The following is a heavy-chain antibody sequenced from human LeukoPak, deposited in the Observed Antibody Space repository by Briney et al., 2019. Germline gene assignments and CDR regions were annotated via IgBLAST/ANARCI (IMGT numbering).Heavy chain of an antibody. V-gene: IGHV3-30-3*01. CDR3: ARDSYYYGSGSYWPLEY. Sequence: GGSLRLSCAASGFTFSSYAMHWVRQAPGKGLEWVAVISYDGSNKYYADSVKGRFTISRDNSKNTLYLQMNSLRAEDTAVYYCARDSYYYGSGSYWPLEYWGQGTLVTVSS. CDR2: ISYDGSNK. D-gene: IGHD3-10*01. CDR1: GFTFSSYA. J-gene: IGHJ4*02.